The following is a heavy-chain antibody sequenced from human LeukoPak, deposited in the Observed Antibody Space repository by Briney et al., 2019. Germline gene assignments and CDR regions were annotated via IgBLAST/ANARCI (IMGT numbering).Heavy chain of an antibody. V-gene: IGHV4-4*07. Sequence: SETLSLTCTVSGGYISSYYWSWIRQPAGKGLEWIGRIYTSGSTNYNPSLKSRVTMSVDTSKNQFSLKLSSVTAADTAVYYCARDRGGSYYYYYYGMDVWGQGTTVTVSS. CDR2: IYTSGST. CDR1: GGYISSYY. J-gene: IGHJ6*02. D-gene: IGHD1-26*01. CDR3: ARDRGGSYYYYYYGMDV.